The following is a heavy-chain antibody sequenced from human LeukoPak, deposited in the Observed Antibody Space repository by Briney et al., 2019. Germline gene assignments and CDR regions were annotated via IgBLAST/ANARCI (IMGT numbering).Heavy chain of an antibody. CDR3: ARTAPIPARPVYYFDY. J-gene: IGHJ4*02. V-gene: IGHV2-70*11. CDR2: IGWHENI. D-gene: IGHD6-6*01. CDR1: GFSLSTSGMD. Sequence: SGPALVKPTQTLTLTCTFSGFSLSTSGMDVSWIRQPPGRALEWLARIGWHENIYYNTSLKTRLTISKDTSRNQVVLTMTSLDPVDTATYYCARTAPIPARPVYYFDYWGQGILVTVSS.